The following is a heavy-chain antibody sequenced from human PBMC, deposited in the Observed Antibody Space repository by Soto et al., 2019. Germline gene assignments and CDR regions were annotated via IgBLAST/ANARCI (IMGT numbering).Heavy chain of an antibody. J-gene: IGHJ4*02. D-gene: IGHD2-8*01. CDR2: IKSKTDGGTA. Sequence: EVQLVESGGGLVKPGGSLRLSCAASGFTFDNAWMSWVRQAPGKGLEWVGRIKSKTDGGTADYAAPVKGRFTISRDDSKNTLVLQMNSLKTEDTAVYYCTTDLGHMYDFDYWGQGTLVPVSS. V-gene: IGHV3-15*01. CDR3: TTDLGHMYDFDY. CDR1: GFTFDNAW.